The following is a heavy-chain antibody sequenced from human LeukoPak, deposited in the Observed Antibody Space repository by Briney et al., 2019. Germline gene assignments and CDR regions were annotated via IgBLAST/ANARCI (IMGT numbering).Heavy chain of an antibody. D-gene: IGHD3-22*01. Sequence: GGSLRLSCAASGFTFRNYAMSWVRQAPGKGLEWVSVISGSGGSTYYADSVKGRFTISRDNSKNTLYLQMNSLRAEDTAVYYCAKGGYYYDSSGYDYWGQGTLVTVSS. CDR3: AKGGYYYDSSGYDY. CDR1: GFTFRNYA. CDR2: ISGSGGST. V-gene: IGHV3-23*01. J-gene: IGHJ4*02.